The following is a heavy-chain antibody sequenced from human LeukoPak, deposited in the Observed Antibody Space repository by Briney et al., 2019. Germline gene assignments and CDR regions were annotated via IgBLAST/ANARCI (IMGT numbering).Heavy chain of an antibody. CDR3: ARDLRPYYYGSGSSRIFDY. CDR2: ISAYNGNT. J-gene: IGHJ4*02. D-gene: IGHD3-10*01. V-gene: IGHV1-18*01. CDR1: GYTFTIYG. Sequence: GASVTVSFKASGYTFTIYGISWVRQAPGQGLAWMGWISAYNGNTNYAQKLQGRVTMTTDTSTSTAYMELRSLRSDDTAVYYCARDLRPYYYGSGSSRIFDYWGQGTLVTVSS.